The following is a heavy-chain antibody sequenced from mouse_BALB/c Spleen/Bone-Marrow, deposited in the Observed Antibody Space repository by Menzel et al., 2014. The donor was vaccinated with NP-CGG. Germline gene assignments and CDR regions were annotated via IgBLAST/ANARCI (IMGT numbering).Heavy chain of an antibody. J-gene: IGHJ4*01. D-gene: IGHD2-4*01. CDR2: IDPANGNT. CDR3: ARERDYDYDYAMDY. CDR1: GFNIKDTY. Sequence: EVHLVESGAELVKPGASVKLSCTASGFNIKDTYMHWVKQMPEQGLEWIGMIDPANGNTKYEPKFQGEATITADTSSNTACLQLRSLTSEDTAVYYCARERDYDYDYAMDYWGQGTSGTVSS. V-gene: IGHV14-3*02.